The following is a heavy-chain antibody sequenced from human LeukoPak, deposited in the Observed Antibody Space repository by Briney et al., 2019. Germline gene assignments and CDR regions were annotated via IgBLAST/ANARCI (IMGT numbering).Heavy chain of an antibody. Sequence: SQTLSLTCTVSGGSISSGGYYWSWIRQHPGKGLEWIGYIYYSGSTNYNPSLKSRVTISVDTSKNQFSLKLSSVTAADTAVYYCARRSIWFGSTSHYYYYMDVWGKGTTVTVSS. CDR1: GGSISSGGYY. CDR3: ARRSIWFGSTSHYYYYMDV. V-gene: IGHV4-31*03. CDR2: IYYSGST. D-gene: IGHD3-10*01. J-gene: IGHJ6*03.